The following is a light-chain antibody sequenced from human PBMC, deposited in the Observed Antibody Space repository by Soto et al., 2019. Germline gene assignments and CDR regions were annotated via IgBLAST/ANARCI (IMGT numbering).Light chain of an antibody. CDR2: EVS. CDR3: SSYTSTSSYV. V-gene: IGLV2-14*01. CDR1: SSDIGDYNY. J-gene: IGLJ1*01. Sequence: QYALTQPASVSGSPGQSITISCTGTSSDIGDYNYVSWYQQHPGKAPKLMIYEVSNRPSGISNRFSGSKSGNTASLTISGLQADDEADYYCSSYTSTSSYVFGTGTKLTVL.